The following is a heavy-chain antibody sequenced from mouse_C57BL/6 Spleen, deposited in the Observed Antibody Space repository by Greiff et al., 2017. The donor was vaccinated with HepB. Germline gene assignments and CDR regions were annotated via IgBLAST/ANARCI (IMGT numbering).Heavy chain of an antibody. D-gene: IGHD1-1*01. CDR2: IHPNSGST. J-gene: IGHJ1*03. CDR1: GYTFTSYW. Sequence: QVQLQQPGAELVKPGASVKLSCKASGYTFTSYWMHWVKQRPGQGLEWIGMIHPNSGSTNYNEKFKSKATLTVDKSSSTAYMQLSSLTSEDSAVYYCARKDYYGSSYLYWYFDVWGTGTTVTVSS. CDR3: ARKDYYGSSYLYWYFDV. V-gene: IGHV1-64*01.